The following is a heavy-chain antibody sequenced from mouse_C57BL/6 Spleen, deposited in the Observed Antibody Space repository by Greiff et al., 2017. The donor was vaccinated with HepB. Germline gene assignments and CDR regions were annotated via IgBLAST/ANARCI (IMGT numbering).Heavy chain of an antibody. D-gene: IGHD3-1*01. CDR3: ARSGLTGNYFDY. J-gene: IGHJ2*01. CDR1: GYTFTSYW. CDR2: IHPNSGST. Sequence: QVQLQQPGAELVKPGASVKLSCKASGYTFTSYWMHWVKQRPGQGLEWIGMIHPNSGSTNYYEKFKSKATLTVDKSSSTAYMQLSSLTSEDSAVYYCARSGLTGNYFDYWGQGTTLTVSS. V-gene: IGHV1-64*01.